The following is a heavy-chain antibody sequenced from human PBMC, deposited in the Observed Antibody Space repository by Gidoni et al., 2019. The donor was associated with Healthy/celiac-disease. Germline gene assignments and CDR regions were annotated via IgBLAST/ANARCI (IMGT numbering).Heavy chain of an antibody. CDR1: GCTFSSYA. D-gene: IGHD4-4*01. J-gene: IGHJ5*02. CDR3: AKDLDSNYVCWFAP. V-gene: IGHV3-23*01. CDR2: ISGSVGST. Sequence: EVQLLEAGGGLVQPGGSLRLACAAAGCTFSSYAMSWVRQAPGKGLEWVSAISGSVGSTSYADSVKGRFTISLDNSTTTLYLPMHSLRAEDTAVSYCAKDLDSNYVCWFAPWGQGTLVTVSS.